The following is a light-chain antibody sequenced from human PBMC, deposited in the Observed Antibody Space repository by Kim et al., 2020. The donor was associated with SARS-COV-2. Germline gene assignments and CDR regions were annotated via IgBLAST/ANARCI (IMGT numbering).Light chain of an antibody. CDR1: SSDVGSSKL. Sequence: GQSITSSSTGTSSDVGSSKLVSWYQHHPGKDPQLLIYEGSKRPSGVSVRFSGSKSGNTASLTISGLQAEDEADYYCCSYILTNTLVFGGGTQLTVL. V-gene: IGLV2-23*01. J-gene: IGLJ2*01. CDR3: CSYILTNTLV. CDR2: EGS.